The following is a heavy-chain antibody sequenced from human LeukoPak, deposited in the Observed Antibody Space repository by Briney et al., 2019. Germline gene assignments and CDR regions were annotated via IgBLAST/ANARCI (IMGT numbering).Heavy chain of an antibody. Sequence: PSQTPSLTCTVSGGSISSGSYYWSWIRQPAGKGLEWIGRIYTSGSTNYNPSLKSRVTMSVDTSKNQFSLKLSSVTAADTAVYYCAKDSSSHRTNWFDPWGQGTLVTVSS. J-gene: IGHJ5*02. CDR3: AKDSSSHRTNWFDP. V-gene: IGHV4-61*02. CDR2: IYTSGST. CDR1: GGSISSGSYY. D-gene: IGHD6-13*01.